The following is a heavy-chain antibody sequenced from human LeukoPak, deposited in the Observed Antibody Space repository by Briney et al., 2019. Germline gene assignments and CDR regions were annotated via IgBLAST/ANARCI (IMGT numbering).Heavy chain of an antibody. V-gene: IGHV1-69*04. CDR3: AREYGSGIYYYYYGMDV. D-gene: IGHD3-10*01. J-gene: IGHJ6*02. CDR2: IIPILGIA. CDR1: GGTFSSYT. Sequence: AVKVSCKASGGTFSSYTISWVRQAPGQGLEWMGRIIPILGIANYAQKFQGRVTITADKSTSTAYMELSSLRSEDTAVYYCAREYGSGIYYYYYGMDVWAKGPRSPSP.